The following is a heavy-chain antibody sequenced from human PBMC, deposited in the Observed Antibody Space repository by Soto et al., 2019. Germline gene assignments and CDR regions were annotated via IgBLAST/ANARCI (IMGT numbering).Heavy chain of an antibody. D-gene: IGHD6-19*01. J-gene: IGHJ5*02. Sequence: EVQVLESGGGLVQPGGSLRVSCAASGFTFSGYAMSWVRQAPGKGLEWVSSISSSSSYIYYADSVKGRFTISRDNAKNSLYLQMNSLRAEDTAVYYCARLDSSGWYRLVGWFDPWGQGTLVTVSS. V-gene: IGHV3-21*01. CDR2: ISSSSSYI. CDR1: GFTFSGYA. CDR3: ARLDSSGWYRLVGWFDP.